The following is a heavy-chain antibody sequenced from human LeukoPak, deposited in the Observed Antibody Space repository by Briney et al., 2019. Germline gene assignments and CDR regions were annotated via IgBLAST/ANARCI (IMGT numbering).Heavy chain of an antibody. CDR2: IYTSGST. CDR3: ARASYSYDISGWVPFDY. CDR1: GNSISSGDYC. Sequence: SETLSLTCTVSGNSISSGDYCWSWLRQPAGKGLEWIGRIYTSGSTTYNPSLKSRVTISGDTSENQFSLRLSSVTAADTAVYYCARASYSYDISGWVPFDYWGQGTLVTVSS. J-gene: IGHJ4*02. V-gene: IGHV4-61*02. D-gene: IGHD3-22*01.